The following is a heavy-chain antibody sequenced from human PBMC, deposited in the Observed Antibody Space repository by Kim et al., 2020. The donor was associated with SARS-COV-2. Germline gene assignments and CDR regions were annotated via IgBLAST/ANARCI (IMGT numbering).Heavy chain of an antibody. V-gene: IGHV4-59*13. Sequence: SETLSLTCTVSGGSISSYYWSWIRQPPGKGLEWIGYIYYSGSTNYNPSLKSRVTISIDTPKNQFALKLSSVTAADTAVYYCARRRWFGELLGYGLDVWGQGTTVTVSS. CDR2: IYYSGST. CDR3: ARRRWFGELLGYGLDV. J-gene: IGHJ6*02. CDR1: GGSISSYY. D-gene: IGHD3-10*01.